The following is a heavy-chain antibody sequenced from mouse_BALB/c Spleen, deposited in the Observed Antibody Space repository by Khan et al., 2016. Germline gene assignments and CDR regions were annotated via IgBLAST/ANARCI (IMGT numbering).Heavy chain of an antibody. CDR3: AISNMNDACFAY. V-gene: IGHV3-8*02. Sequence: EVQLQESGPSLVKPSQTLSLTCSVTGDSITSGYWNWIRKFPGNKLEYMGYISYSGSTYYNPSLKSRISITRDTSKNRYYLQLNSVTTEDTATYNCAISNMNDACFAYWGQGTLVTVSA. CDR2: ISYSGST. J-gene: IGHJ3*01. D-gene: IGHD2-12*01. CDR1: GDSITSGY.